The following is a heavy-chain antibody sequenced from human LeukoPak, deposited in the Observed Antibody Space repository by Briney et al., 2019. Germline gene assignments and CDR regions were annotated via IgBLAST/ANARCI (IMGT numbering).Heavy chain of an antibody. CDR3: TRLVVPAVLFDY. J-gene: IGHJ4*02. CDR2: IRSKAYGGTT. CDR1: GFTFGDYA. D-gene: IGHD2-2*01. V-gene: IGHV3-49*04. Sequence: GGSLRLSCTASGFTFGDYAMSWVRQAPGKGLGWVGFIRSKAYGGTTEYAASVKGRFTISRDDSKSLGYLQMNSLKTEDTAVYYCTRLVVPAVLFDYWGQGTLVTVSS.